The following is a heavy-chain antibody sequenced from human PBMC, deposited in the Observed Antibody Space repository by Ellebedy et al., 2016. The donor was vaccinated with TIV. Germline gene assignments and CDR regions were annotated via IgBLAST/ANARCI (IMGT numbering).Heavy chain of an antibody. D-gene: IGHD1-26*01. Sequence: PGGSLRLSCAGSGFTFSSYWMSWVRQAPGKGLEWVANVKQDGSEKHYVDSLKGRFTISRDNGRNSLYLQMNSLRAEDTAMYYCAKIRGVGMVGSTILDWYFDVWGRGTLVTVSS. J-gene: IGHJ2*01. V-gene: IGHV3-7*02. CDR2: VKQDGSEK. CDR3: AKIRGVGMVGSTILDWYFDV. CDR1: GFTFSSYW.